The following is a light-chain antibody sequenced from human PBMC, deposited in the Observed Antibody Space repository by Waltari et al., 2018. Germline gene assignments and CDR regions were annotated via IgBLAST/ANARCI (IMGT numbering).Light chain of an antibody. CDR2: EAS. CDR1: QSIGTW. J-gene: IGKJ1*01. CDR3: QQYNDYLGT. Sequence: EIQMTQSPSALSASVGDRVIVTCRASQSIGTWLAWYQQKPGKAPKRLVFEASNLETGVPSRFSGRGSGTEFTLTIGSLQPDDLATYYCQQYNDYLGTFGQGTRVEIK. V-gene: IGKV1-5*03.